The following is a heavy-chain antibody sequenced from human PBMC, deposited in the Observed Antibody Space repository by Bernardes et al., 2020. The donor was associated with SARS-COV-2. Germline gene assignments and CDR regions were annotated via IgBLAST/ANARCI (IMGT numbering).Heavy chain of an antibody. V-gene: IGHV3-11*01. J-gene: IGHJ3*02. CDR1: GFTFSDYY. Sequence: GSLRLACAASGFTFSDYYMRWIRQAPWKGLEWVSFISTRGSSTYYVDSVKGRFTISRDNAKNSVYLQMNSLRDEDTAVYYCARDRYCGGDCRDASDIWGQGTTVTVSS. D-gene: IGHD2-21*02. CDR2: ISTRGSST. CDR3: ARDRYCGGDCRDASDI.